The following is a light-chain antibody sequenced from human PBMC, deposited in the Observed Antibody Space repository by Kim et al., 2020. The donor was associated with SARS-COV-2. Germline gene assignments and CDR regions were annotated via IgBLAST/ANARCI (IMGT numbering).Light chain of an antibody. CDR3: HQYNHWPRGT. J-gene: IGKJ5*01. V-gene: IGKV3-15*01. CDR1: QSVSTN. CDR2: GAS. Sequence: EIVMTQSPATLSLSPGERATLSCRASQSVSTNLAWYQQKPGQAPRLLIYGASTRATGIPARFSGSGSGTEFTLTISGLQSEYFALYYCHQYNHWPRGTFGQGTRLEIK.